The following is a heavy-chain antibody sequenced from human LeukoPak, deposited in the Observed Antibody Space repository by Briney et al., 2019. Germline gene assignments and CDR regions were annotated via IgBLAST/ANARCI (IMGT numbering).Heavy chain of an antibody. CDR2: ISYDGSNK. CDR1: GFTFSSYG. J-gene: IGHJ6*03. Sequence: GGSLRLSCAASGFTFSSYGMHWVRQAPGKGLEWVAVISYDGSNKYYADSVKGRFTISRDNAKNSLYLQMNSLRAEDTAVYYCARDTKSSSWLYYYYYMDVWGKGTTVTISS. CDR3: ARDTKSSSWLYYYYYMDV. V-gene: IGHV3-30*03. D-gene: IGHD6-13*01.